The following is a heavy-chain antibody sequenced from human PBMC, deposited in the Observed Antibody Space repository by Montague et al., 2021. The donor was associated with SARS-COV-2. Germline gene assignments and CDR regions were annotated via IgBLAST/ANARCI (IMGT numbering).Heavy chain of an antibody. CDR2: IYYSGST. J-gene: IGHJ4*02. CDR1: GGSISSSSYY. V-gene: IGHV4-39*01. D-gene: IGHD3-10*01. CDR3: ARLPDLLLWFGEALDY. Sequence: SETLSLTCTVSGGSISSSSYYWGWIRQPPGKGLEWIGCIYYSGSTYYNPSLKSRVTISVDTSKNQFSLKLSSVTAADTAVYYCARLPDLLLWFGEALDYWGQGTLVTVSS.